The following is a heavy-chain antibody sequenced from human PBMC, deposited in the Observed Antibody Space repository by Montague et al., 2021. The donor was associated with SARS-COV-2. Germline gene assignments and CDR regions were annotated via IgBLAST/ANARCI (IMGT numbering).Heavy chain of an antibody. D-gene: IGHD2-2*01. CDR2: FNSVGST. J-gene: IGHJ3*02. V-gene: IGHV4-59*02. Sequence: SETLSLTCAVYGASVGSSDWGWIRQAPGKGLEWIGYFNSVGSTDYNPSLKSRVSISRDTSKNQFSLKVRSVTAADTAVYYCARETMTAESFDIWGQGTMVTVSS. CDR1: GASVGSSD. CDR3: ARETMTAESFDI.